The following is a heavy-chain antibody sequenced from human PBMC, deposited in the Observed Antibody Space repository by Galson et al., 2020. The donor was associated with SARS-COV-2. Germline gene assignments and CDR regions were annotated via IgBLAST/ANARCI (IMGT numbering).Heavy chain of an antibody. V-gene: IGHV3-23*01. D-gene: IGHD4-17*01. CDR2: ISGSGLST. J-gene: IGHJ4*02. CDR1: RFTFRYYA. CDR3: AKDVSSSTVSGPFDY. Sequence: GESLKISCAASRFTFRYYAMSWVRQAPGKGLDWVSTISGSGLSTYYTDSVKGRFTISRDNSKSTLYLQMNSLRPEDTAIYYCAKDVSSSTVSGPFDYWGQGSLVTVSS.